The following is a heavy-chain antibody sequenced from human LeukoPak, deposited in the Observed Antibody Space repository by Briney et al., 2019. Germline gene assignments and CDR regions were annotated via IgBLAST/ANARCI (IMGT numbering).Heavy chain of an antibody. D-gene: IGHD1-26*01. Sequence: SETLSLTCSVAGDSVRNNFWSWIRQPAGKELEWIGRVYNGGSTNYNPSLKSRVTMSVNTSKNQFSLSLSSVTAADTAVYYCARLVNRKLFDYWGQGALVTVSS. V-gene: IGHV4-4*07. CDR3: ARLVNRKLFDY. CDR1: GDSVRNNF. CDR2: VYNGGST. J-gene: IGHJ4*02.